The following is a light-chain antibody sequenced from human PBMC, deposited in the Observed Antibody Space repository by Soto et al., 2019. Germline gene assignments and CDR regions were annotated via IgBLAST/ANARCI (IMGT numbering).Light chain of an antibody. Sequence: QPVLTQSPSASASLGASVKLTCTLSSGHSSYAIAWHQQQPEKGPRYLMKLNSDGSHNKGDGIPDRFSGSSSGAERYLTISGLQSEDEADYYCQTWGTGIQVFGTGTKLTVL. CDR3: QTWGTGIQV. CDR1: SGHSSYA. V-gene: IGLV4-69*01. CDR2: LNSDGSH. J-gene: IGLJ1*01.